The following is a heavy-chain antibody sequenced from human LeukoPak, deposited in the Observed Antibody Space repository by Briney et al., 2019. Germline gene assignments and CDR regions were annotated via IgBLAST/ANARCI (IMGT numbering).Heavy chain of an antibody. V-gene: IGHV3-23*01. D-gene: IGHD6-13*01. Sequence: PGGSLRLSCAASGFTFSSYAMSWVRQAPGKGLEWVSAISGSGGSTYYADSVKGRFTISRDNAKNSLYLQMNSLRAEDTAVYYCARGSSSWYTLWGQGTLVTVSS. CDR2: ISGSGGST. CDR1: GFTFSSYA. J-gene: IGHJ4*02. CDR3: ARGSSSWYTL.